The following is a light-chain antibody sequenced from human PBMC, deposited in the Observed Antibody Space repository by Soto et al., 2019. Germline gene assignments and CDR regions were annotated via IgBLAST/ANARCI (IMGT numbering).Light chain of an antibody. V-gene: IGKV3-20*01. J-gene: IGKJ2*01. CDR2: GAS. CDR3: QQYQGGPATFT. CDR1: QSVISTY. Sequence: EIVLTQSPGTLYLSPGERATLSCRASQSVISTYSAWYQQKPGQPPRLLIYGASNRATGIPDRFSGSGSGTDFNLTISRRDPEDYALSYCQQYQGGPATFTFGPGTKVQI.